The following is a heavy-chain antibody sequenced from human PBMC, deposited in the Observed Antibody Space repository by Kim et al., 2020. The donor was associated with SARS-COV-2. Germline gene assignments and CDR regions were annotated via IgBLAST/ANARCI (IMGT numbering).Heavy chain of an antibody. V-gene: IGHV4-34*01. CDR2: ISHRGII. Sequence: SETLSLTCDVYGGSFSGYHWNWIRQPPGKGLEWIGEISHRGIINYNPSLKNRVTMSVDTSKNQFSLKLSSVTAADTAGYYCARGAVNYSGSGTYWHNWFDPWGQGTLATVSS. CDR3: ARGAVNYSGSGTYWHNWFDP. J-gene: IGHJ5*02. CDR1: GGSFSGYH. D-gene: IGHD3-10*01.